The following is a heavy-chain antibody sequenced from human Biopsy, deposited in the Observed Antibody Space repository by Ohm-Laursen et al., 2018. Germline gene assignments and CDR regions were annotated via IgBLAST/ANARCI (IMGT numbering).Heavy chain of an antibody. Sequence: GSLRLSCAASKFTVTTNSMSWVRLAPGEGLEWVSVIYAGATTYYPDSVKGRFTISRDNSRNTVYLRMDSLRGEDTAVYFCARGSGSGFYFDQWGQGTLVTVSS. CDR1: KFTVTTNS. CDR2: IYAGATT. J-gene: IGHJ4*02. D-gene: IGHD2-15*01. V-gene: IGHV3-66*01. CDR3: ARGSGSGFYFDQ.